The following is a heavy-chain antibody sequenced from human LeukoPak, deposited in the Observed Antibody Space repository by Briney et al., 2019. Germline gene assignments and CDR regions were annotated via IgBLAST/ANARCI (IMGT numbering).Heavy chain of an antibody. CDR1: GFTFSSYA. J-gene: IGHJ5*02. CDR2: ISNDGGGT. D-gene: IGHD3-22*01. Sequence: PGGSLRLSCAASGFTFSSYAMSWVRQAPGKGLEWVAAISNDGGGTMYAAFVEGRFTISRDNSKSTLFLQMNSLRAEDTALYYCAKGSSGYFADLWGQGTLVTVSS. V-gene: IGHV3-23*01. CDR3: AKGSSGYFADL.